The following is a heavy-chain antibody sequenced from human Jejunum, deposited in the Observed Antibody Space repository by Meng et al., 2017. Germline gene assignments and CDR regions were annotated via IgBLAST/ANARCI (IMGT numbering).Heavy chain of an antibody. D-gene: IGHD2-15*01. CDR3: VCGGLTGY. J-gene: IGHJ4*02. Sequence: EVECVEAGGCLGQPRAPLRRSCAAYGFSLSSYSMVLFRQPPGKGVMSVSRITNDGTGTLYADSVKGRFTISRDNAKNTLYLQMNSLRAEDTAVYFCVCGGLTGYWGQGALVTVSS. CDR2: ITNDGTGT. CDR1: GFSLSSYS. V-gene: IGHV3-74*01.